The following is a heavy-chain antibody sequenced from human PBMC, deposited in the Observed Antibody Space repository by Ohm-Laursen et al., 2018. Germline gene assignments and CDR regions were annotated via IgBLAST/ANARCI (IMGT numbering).Heavy chain of an antibody. Sequence: SLRLSCAASGFTFSSYGMHWVRQAPGKGLEWVAVISYDGSNKYYADSVKGRFTISRDNSKNTLYLQMNSLRSEDTAVYYCARVLPRRGYSGYDLPSGYWGQGTLVTVSS. J-gene: IGHJ4*02. CDR2: ISYDGSNK. CDR1: GFTFSSYG. V-gene: IGHV3-30*03. D-gene: IGHD5-12*01. CDR3: ARVLPRRGYSGYDLPSGY.